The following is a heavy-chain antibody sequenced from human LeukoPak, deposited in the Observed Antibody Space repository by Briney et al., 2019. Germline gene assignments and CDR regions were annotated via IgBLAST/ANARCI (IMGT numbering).Heavy chain of an antibody. CDR2: ISGSGGST. Sequence: GGSLRLSCAASGFTFGSYAMSWVRQAPGKGPEWVSAISGSGGSTYYADSVKGRFTISRDNSKNTLYLQMNSLRAEDTAVYYCAKDPIAVAGRNYWGQGTLVTVSS. V-gene: IGHV3-23*01. D-gene: IGHD6-19*01. CDR3: AKDPIAVAGRNY. J-gene: IGHJ4*02. CDR1: GFTFGSYA.